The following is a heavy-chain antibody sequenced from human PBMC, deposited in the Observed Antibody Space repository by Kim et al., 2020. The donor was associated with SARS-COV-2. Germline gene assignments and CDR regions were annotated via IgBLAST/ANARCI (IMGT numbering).Heavy chain of an antibody. J-gene: IGHJ5*02. CDR1: GFTFSSFG. V-gene: IGHV3-30*18. CDR2: SSDDGSNR. CDR3: AKDLGVIYDILTGFFAS. D-gene: IGHD3-9*01. Sequence: GGSLRLSCAASGFTFSSFGMHWVRQAPGKGLEWVAVSSDDGSNRYYADSVKGRFTIARDNSKDTIYLQMNSLRVEDTAVYYCAKDLGVIYDILTGFFASWGQGTLVIVSS.